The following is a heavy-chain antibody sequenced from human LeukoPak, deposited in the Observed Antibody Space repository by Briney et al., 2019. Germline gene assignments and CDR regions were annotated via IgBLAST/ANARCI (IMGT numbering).Heavy chain of an antibody. V-gene: IGHV3-13*01. J-gene: IGHJ4*02. D-gene: IGHD3-10*01. CDR1: GFTFSSYD. Sequence: GGSLRLSCAAYGFTFSSYDMHWVRHATGKGLECVSSIGTAGDTYYPGSVKGRFTISRENANKSFYLQMNSLRAGDTAVYYCARGVWFGELSTFDYWGQGTLVTVSS. CDR3: ARGVWFGELSTFDY. CDR2: IGTAGDT.